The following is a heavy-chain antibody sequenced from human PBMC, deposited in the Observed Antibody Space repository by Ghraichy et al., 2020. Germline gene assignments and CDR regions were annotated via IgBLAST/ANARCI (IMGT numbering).Heavy chain of an antibody. CDR2: ISSSGGST. V-gene: IGHV3-23*01. D-gene: IGHD1-26*01. Sequence: ETLSLTCAASGFTFSNYAMSWVRQAPGKGLEWVSSISSSGGSTYYADSVKGRFTISRDNSRDTLYLQMNSLRAEDTAVYYCAKGFGFSVGASDYWGQGTLVTVSS. CDR1: GFTFSNYA. CDR3: AKGFGFSVGASDY. J-gene: IGHJ4*02.